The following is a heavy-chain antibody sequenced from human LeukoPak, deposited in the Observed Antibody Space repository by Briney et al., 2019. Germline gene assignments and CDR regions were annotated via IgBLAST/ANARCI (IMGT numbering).Heavy chain of an antibody. V-gene: IGHV3-48*02. D-gene: IGHD6-19*01. CDR3: ASDGLDSSGWGYFDY. Sequence: GESLRLSCAASGFTFSSYSMNWVRQAPGKGLEWVSYISSSSSTIYYADSVKGRFTISRDNAKNSLYLQMNSLRDEDTAVYYCASDGLDSSGWGYFDYWGQGTLVTVSS. CDR1: GFTFSSYS. CDR2: ISSSSSTI. J-gene: IGHJ4*02.